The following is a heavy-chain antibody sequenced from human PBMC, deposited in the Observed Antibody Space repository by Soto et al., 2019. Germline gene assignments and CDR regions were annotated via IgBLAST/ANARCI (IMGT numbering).Heavy chain of an antibody. CDR1: GGSISSSGYY. V-gene: IGHV4-39*01. CDR3: ARHPATGYSSGWLRLYYFDY. Sequence: QLQLQESGPGLVNPSETLSLTCTVSGGSISSSGYYWGWIRQPPGKGPEWIGSIYFSGNTDYNPSLKSRVTISIDTSKNQFSLQLSSVTAADTAVYYCARHPATGYSSGWLRLYYFDYWGQGTLVTVSS. D-gene: IGHD6-19*01. CDR2: IYFSGNT. J-gene: IGHJ4*02.